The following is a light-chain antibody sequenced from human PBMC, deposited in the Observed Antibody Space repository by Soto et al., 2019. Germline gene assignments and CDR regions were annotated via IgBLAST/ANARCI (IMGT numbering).Light chain of an antibody. V-gene: IGLV7-46*01. CDR2: DAK. CDR1: TVGVTSGHY. Sequence: QAVVTQEPSLTVSPGGTVTLTCGSSTVGVTSGHYPHWLQQKPGQAPRTLIYDAKNKHSWTPARFSGSLLGGKAALTLSGAQPEDEADYYCLLSDGGSQVFGGGTKLTVL. CDR3: LLSDGGSQV. J-gene: IGLJ3*02.